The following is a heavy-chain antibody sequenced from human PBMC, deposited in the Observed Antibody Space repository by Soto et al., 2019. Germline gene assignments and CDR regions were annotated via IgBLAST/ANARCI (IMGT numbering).Heavy chain of an antibody. CDR1: GGPISSSNW. V-gene: IGHV4-4*02. J-gene: IGHJ6*02. CDR3: ARVGGSGSYYRAYYYYGMDV. D-gene: IGHD3-10*01. CDR2: IYHSGST. Sequence: QVQLQESGPGLVKPSGTLSLTCAVSGGPISSSNWWSWVRQPPGKGLEWIGEIYHSGSTNYNPSLKSRVTISVDKSKNQFSLKLSSVTAADTAVYYCARVGGSGSYYRAYYYYGMDVWGQGTTVTVSS.